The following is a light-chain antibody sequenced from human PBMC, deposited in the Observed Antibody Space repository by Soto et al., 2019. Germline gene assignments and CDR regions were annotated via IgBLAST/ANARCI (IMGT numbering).Light chain of an antibody. Sequence: DIQMTQSPSSLSASVGDRVTITCRASQRVSNYLNWYQKKPGKAPNLLVYAASNLQIGVPSRFSGSGSGTDFTLTISSLQPEDFATYYCQQGYSSPPTFGQGTRVDNK. V-gene: IGKV1-39*01. CDR3: QQGYSSPPT. J-gene: IGKJ5*01. CDR2: AAS. CDR1: QRVSNY.